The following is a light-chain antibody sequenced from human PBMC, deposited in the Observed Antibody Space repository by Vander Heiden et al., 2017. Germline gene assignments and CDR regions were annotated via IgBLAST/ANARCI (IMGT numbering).Light chain of an antibody. CDR1: RSNIGNND. CDR2: KNS. CDR3: AAWDESLSGWV. V-gene: IGLV1-47*01. Sequence: QSVMTQPPSASRTPGQRVTLSCSGTRSNIGNNDVNWYQQFPGTAPKLLIYKNSHRPSGGPDRFSGSRSGTSAYLDISGLRAEDEADYYCAAWDESLSGWVFGGGTKLTVL. J-gene: IGLJ3*02.